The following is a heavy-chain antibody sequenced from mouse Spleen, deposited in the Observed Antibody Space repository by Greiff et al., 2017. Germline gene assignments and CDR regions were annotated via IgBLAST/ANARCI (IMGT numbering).Heavy chain of an antibody. CDR1: GYTFTSYW. CDR3: ARQGWLSSMDY. Sequence: QVQLKQPGAELVKPGASVKLSCKASGYTFTSYWMHWVKQRPGQGLEWIGEINPSNGRTNYNEKFKSKATLTVDKSSSTAYMQLSSLTSEDSAVYYCARQGWLSSMDYWGQGTSVTVSS. V-gene: IGHV1S81*02. D-gene: IGHD2-3*01. CDR2: INPSNGRT. J-gene: IGHJ4*01.